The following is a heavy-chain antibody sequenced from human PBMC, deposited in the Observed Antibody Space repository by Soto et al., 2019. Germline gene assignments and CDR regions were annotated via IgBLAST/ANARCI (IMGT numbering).Heavy chain of an antibody. CDR1: GFTFSHHS. CDR3: VKVSGYCTGGSGFSYFDY. J-gene: IGHJ4*02. V-gene: IGHV3-64D*06. Sequence: VQLVESGGGLVQPGGSLRLSCSGSGFTFSHHSLYWVRQPPGKGRQCVSSISGSGGNIYYAESVKGRFTISRDNSKNTLYLQMPSLSSEDSAVYYCVKVSGYCTGGSGFSYFDYWGQGTPVTVSS. CDR2: ISGSGGNI. D-gene: IGHD2-15*01.